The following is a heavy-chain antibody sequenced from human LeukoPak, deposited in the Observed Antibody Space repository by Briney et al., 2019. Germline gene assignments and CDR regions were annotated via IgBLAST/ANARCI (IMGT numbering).Heavy chain of an antibody. J-gene: IGHJ4*02. CDR2: IKRKTDGGTT. CDR1: GFXLRNAW. CDR3: TTEVYYYDSTGYYYGYFDY. D-gene: IGHD3-22*01. Sequence: GGSLRLSCAASGFXLRNAWISWVRQPPGKGLEWVGRIKRKTDGGTTDYAAPVKGRFTISRDESKNTLYLQMNSLKTEDTAVYYCTTEVYYYDSTGYYYGYFDYWGQGTLVTVSS. V-gene: IGHV3-15*01.